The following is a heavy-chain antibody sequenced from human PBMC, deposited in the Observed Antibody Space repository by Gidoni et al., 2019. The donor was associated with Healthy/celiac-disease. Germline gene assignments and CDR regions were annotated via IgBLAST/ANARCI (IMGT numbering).Heavy chain of an antibody. CDR3: ARVGRTKDAFDI. CDR1: GFTFSSYD. D-gene: IGHD2-15*01. Sequence: EVQLVESGGGLVQPGGSLRLSCSAPGFTFSSYDMHWVRQATGKGLEWVSASGTAGDTYYPGSVKGRFTISRENAKNSLYLQMNSLRAGDTAVYYCARVGRTKDAFDIWGQGTMVTVSS. V-gene: IGHV3-13*01. CDR2: SGTAGDT. J-gene: IGHJ3*02.